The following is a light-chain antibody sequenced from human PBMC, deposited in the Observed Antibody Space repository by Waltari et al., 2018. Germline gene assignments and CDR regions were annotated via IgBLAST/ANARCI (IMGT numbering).Light chain of an antibody. CDR2: DDT. Sequence: SSVLTQPPSVSVAPGQTAIISGGGNNIGFKSVHWHQQKPGQAPVLVMFDDTDRPSGIPERFSGSKSGNTATLSISRVEVDDEADFYCQVWDSGHFPRFGGGTKLTVL. V-gene: IGLV3-21*02. CDR3: QVWDSGHFPR. J-gene: IGLJ2*01. CDR1: NIGFKS.